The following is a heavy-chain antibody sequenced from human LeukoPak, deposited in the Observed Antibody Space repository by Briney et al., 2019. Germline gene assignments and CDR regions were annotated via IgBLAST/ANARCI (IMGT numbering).Heavy chain of an antibody. CDR2: ISGSGGST. CDR3: AKDHGVMVRGVFHF. D-gene: IGHD3-10*01. CDR1: GFTFSSYA. Sequence: PGWSLRLSCAASGFTFSSYAMSWVRQAPGKGLEWVSAISGSGGSTYYADSVKGRFIISRDNSKNTLYLQMNSLRAEDTAVYYCAKDHGVMVRGVFHFWGQGTLVTVSS. J-gene: IGHJ4*02. V-gene: IGHV3-23*01.